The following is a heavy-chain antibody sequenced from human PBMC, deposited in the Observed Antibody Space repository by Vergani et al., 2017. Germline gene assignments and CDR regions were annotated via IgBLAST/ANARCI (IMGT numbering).Heavy chain of an antibody. Sequence: QVQLVQSGAEVKKPGASVKVSCKASGYTFTGYYMHWERQAPGQGLEWMGWINPNSGGTNYAQKFQGRVTMTRDTSISTAYMELSRLRSDDTAVYYCARGNVVVPAAIYYYYYGMDVWGQGTTVTVSS. CDR2: INPNSGGT. J-gene: IGHJ6*02. CDR3: ARGNVVVPAAIYYYYYGMDV. V-gene: IGHV1-2*02. D-gene: IGHD2-2*02. CDR1: GYTFTGYY.